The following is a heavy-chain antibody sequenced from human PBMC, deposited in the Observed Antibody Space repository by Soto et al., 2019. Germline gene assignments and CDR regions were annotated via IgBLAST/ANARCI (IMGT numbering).Heavy chain of an antibody. CDR2: ISHDGINK. V-gene: IGHV3-30-3*01. D-gene: IGHD6-19*01. J-gene: IGHJ5*02. CDR1: GFSFSSYA. CDR3: ARDMYSSDYFVKWFEP. Sequence: QVRLVESGGGVVQPGRSLRLSCTASGFSFSSYAMYWFRQPPGKGLEWVAVISHDGINKHYADSVKGRVTVSRDNSNHSRELQLNSRRGEDTARYYCARDMYSSDYFVKWFEPWGQGTLVTVSS.